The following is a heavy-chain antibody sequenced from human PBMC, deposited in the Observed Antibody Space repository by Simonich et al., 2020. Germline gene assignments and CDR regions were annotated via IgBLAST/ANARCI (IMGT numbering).Heavy chain of an antibody. D-gene: IGHD6-13*01. CDR1: GFTFSSYA. V-gene: IGHV3-30*07. Sequence: QVKLVESGGGVVQHGRSLRLSCAASGFTFSSYAMHWVRQAPGNGARLVEVISYDESNKYYEDPVQGRFTSSRDNSKNTLYLQMNSLRAEDTAVYYCARELSKNGEAAAGYYFDYWGQGTLVTVSS. CDR3: ARELSKNGEAAAGYYFDY. J-gene: IGHJ4*02. CDR2: ISYDESNK.